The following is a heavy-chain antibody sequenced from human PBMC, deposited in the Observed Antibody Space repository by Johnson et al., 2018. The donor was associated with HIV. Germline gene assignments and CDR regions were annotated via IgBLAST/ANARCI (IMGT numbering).Heavy chain of an antibody. J-gene: IGHJ3*02. CDR1: GFTFSMSW. CDR3: ARDQGDSSCDM. D-gene: IGHD3-16*01. CDR2: LNQDGRRK. V-gene: IGHV3-7*01. Sequence: VQLVESGGGLVQPGGSLRLSCAASGFTFSMSWMTWVRQAPGKGLEFVANLNQDGRRKNYVDSVQGRFIISRDNAKNLLFLHMDSLRVDDTAVYYCARDQGDSSCDMWVQGTGVTVSS.